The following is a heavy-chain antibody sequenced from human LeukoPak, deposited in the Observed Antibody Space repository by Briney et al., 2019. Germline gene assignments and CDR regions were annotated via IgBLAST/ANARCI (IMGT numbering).Heavy chain of an antibody. CDR2: IYYSGST. D-gene: IGHD1-26*01. J-gene: IGHJ3*02. V-gene: IGHV4-39*01. CDR3: ASAVGDSGSYWAFDI. CDR1: GGSISSSSYY. Sequence: SETLSLTCTVSGGSISSSSYYWGWIRQPPGKGLEWIGSIYYSGSTYYNPSLKSRVTISVDTSKNQFSLKLSSVTAADTAVYYCASAVGDSGSYWAFDIWGQETMVTVSS.